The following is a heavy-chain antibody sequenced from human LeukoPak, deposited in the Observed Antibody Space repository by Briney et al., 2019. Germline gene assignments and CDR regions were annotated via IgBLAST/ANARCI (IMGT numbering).Heavy chain of an antibody. CDR3: ALDFGGYSDA. D-gene: IGHD3-10*01. V-gene: IGHV3-9*01. CDR1: GFTFDDYA. Sequence: SLRLSCAASGFTFDDYAMHWVRQAPGKGLEWVSRINEDGSRIDYADSVKGRFTISRDNARDTLYLQMNSLRVEDTAMYYCALDFGGYSDAWGQGTLVTVSS. CDR2: INEDGSRI. J-gene: IGHJ5*02.